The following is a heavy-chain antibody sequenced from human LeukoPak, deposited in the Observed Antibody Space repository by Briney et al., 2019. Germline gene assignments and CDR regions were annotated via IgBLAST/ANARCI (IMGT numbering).Heavy chain of an antibody. CDR1: RGSISNSGYY. J-gene: IGHJ4*02. D-gene: IGHD3-16*01. Sequence: SETLSLTCTVSRGSISNSGYYWGWIRQPPGKGLEWIGSIYYSGSTYYSPSLKNRVTISVDTSRNQFSPKLTSVTAADTAVYYCARGGSRLTTAGDLDYWGQGALVTVSS. CDR2: IYYSGST. CDR3: ARGGSRLTTAGDLDY. V-gene: IGHV4-39*01.